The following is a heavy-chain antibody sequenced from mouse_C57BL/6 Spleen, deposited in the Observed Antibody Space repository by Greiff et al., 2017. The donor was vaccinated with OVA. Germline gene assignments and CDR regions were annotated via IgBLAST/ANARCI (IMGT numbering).Heavy chain of an antibody. V-gene: IGHV1-72*01. D-gene: IGHD2-5*01. Sequence: QVQLQQPGAELVKPGASVKLSCKASGYTFTSYWMHWVKQRPGLGLEWIGRIDPNSGGTKYNEKFKSKATLTVDKPSSKAYLKLSSLTSEDSAVYYCARKGAYSNYVLDYWGQGTTLTVSS. CDR2: IDPNSGGT. CDR1: GYTFTSYW. J-gene: IGHJ2*01. CDR3: ARKGAYSNYVLDY.